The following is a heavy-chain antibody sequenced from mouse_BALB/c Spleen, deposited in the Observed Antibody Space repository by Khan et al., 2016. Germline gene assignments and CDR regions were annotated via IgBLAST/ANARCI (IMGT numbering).Heavy chain of an antibody. D-gene: IGHD2-4*01. J-gene: IGHJ3*01. CDR3: ARNSGGITAWFAY. V-gene: IGHV2-2*02. CDR2: IWSGGST. Sequence: QVQLKQSGPGLVQPSQSLSITCTVSGFSLTSYGVHWVRQSPGKGLEWLGVIWSGGSTDYNAAFISRLSISKDNSKSQVFFKMNSLQANDTAIYYCARNSGGITAWFAYWGQGTLVTVSA. CDR1: GFSLTSYG.